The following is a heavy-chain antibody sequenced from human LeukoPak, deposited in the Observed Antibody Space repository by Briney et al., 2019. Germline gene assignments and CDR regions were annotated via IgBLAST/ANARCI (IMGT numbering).Heavy chain of an antibody. J-gene: IGHJ6*02. CDR1: GGSISSSTYY. CDR2: IYYNGST. CDR3: VRLPYCSSTSCQQGYYGMDV. D-gene: IGHD2-2*01. Sequence: SETLSLTCTVSGGSISSSTYYWGWTRQPPAKGLEGIGSIYYNGSTYYDPSLKSRITISADPSKNQFSLKLSSVTAADSAVYYCVRLPYCSSTSCQQGYYGMDVWGQGTTVTVSS. V-gene: IGHV4-39*01.